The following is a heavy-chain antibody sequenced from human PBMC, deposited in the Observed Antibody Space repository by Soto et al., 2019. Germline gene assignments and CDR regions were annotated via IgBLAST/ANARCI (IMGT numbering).Heavy chain of an antibody. CDR3: ANGGEWSFKFDY. Sequence: SGGSLRLSCVASGFTFSGHAMSWVRQAPGKGLEWVSSISDSGIHTYYPDSVRGRFTISRDNSKNTLYLQMNSLRAEDTAVYYCANGGEWSFKFDYWGQGTLVTVSS. J-gene: IGHJ4*02. CDR1: GFTFSGHA. CDR2: ISDSGIHT. V-gene: IGHV3-23*01. D-gene: IGHD3-3*01.